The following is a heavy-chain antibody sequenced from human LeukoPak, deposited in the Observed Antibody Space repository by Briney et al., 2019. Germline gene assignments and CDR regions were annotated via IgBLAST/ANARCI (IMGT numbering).Heavy chain of an antibody. D-gene: IGHD2-15*01. CDR2: IYDSGST. V-gene: IGHV4-30-4*01. CDR1: GASIRSGDYY. CDR3: ARDCSGGSCYGAFDI. Sequence: PSETLSLTCTVSGASIRSGDYYWSWIRQPPGKGLEWIGYIYDSGSTYYNPSLKSRITISVDTSENRFSLRLSSVTATDTAVYYCARDCSGGSCYGAFDIWGQGTMVTVSS. J-gene: IGHJ3*02.